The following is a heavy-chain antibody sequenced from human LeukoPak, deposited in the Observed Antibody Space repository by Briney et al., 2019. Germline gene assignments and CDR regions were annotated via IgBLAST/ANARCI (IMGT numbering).Heavy chain of an antibody. V-gene: IGHV1-46*01. Sequence: ASVKVSCKASGYTFTGYYMHWVRQAPGQGLEWMGIINPSGGSTSYAQKFQGRVTMTRDMSTSTVYMELSSLRSEDTAVYYCASTYYYDSSGYYSEYYYYMDVWGKGTTVTVSS. CDR2: INPSGGST. CDR3: ASTYYYDSSGYYSEYYYYMDV. CDR1: GYTFTGYY. J-gene: IGHJ6*03. D-gene: IGHD3-22*01.